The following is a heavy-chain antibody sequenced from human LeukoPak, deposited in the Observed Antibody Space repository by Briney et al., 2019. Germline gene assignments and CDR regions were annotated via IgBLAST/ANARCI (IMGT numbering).Heavy chain of an antibody. CDR2: ISSSSSTI. V-gene: IGHV3-48*04. CDR3: ARDPRGTMVRGKTYYFDY. Sequence: GGSLRLSCAASGFTFSSYSMNWVRQAPGKGLEWVSYISSSSSTIYYADSVKGRFTISRDNAKNSLYLQMNSLRAEDTAVYYCARDPRGTMVRGKTYYFDYWGQGTLVTVSS. J-gene: IGHJ4*02. CDR1: GFTFSSYS. D-gene: IGHD3-10*01.